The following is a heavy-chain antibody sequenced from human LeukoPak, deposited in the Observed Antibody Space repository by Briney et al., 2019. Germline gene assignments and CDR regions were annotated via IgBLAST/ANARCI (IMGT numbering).Heavy chain of an antibody. CDR3: ASYYYDSSGYYLDY. J-gene: IGHJ4*02. V-gene: IGHV4-59*01. Sequence: SGTPSLTCTVSGGSISSYYWSWIRQPPGKGLEWIGYIYYSGSTNYNPSLKSRVTISVDTSKNQFSLELSSVTAADTAVYYCASYYYDSSGYYLDYWGQGTLVTVSS. CDR1: GGSISSYY. CDR2: IYYSGST. D-gene: IGHD3-22*01.